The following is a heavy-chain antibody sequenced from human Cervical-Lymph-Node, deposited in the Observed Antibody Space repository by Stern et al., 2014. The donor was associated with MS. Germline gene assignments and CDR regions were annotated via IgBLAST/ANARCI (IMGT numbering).Heavy chain of an antibody. D-gene: IGHD6-13*01. V-gene: IGHV3-23*04. J-gene: IGHJ1*01. CDR1: EVTFSSYA. CDR3: AKAYSTTWHEYFQH. Sequence: DQLVQSGGGLVQPGGSLRLSCAASEVTFSSYAMSWVRQAPGKGLEWVSAINSGASSTYYADSVKGRFTISRDDSKNTLYLQLNSLRAEDTAVYYCAKAYSTTWHEYFQHWGQGTLVTVSS. CDR2: INSGASST.